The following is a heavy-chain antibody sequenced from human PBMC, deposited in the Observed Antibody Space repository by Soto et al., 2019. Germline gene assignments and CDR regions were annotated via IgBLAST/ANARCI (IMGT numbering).Heavy chain of an antibody. CDR1: GGSISSGGYY. J-gene: IGHJ4*02. CDR3: AREVRYSGYDN. CDR2: IYYSGST. Sequence: LSLTCTVSGGSISSGGYYWSWTRQHPGKGLEWIGYIYYSGSTYYNPSLKSRVTISVDTSKNQFSLKLSSVTAADTAVYYCAREVRYSGYDNWGQGTLVTVSS. V-gene: IGHV4-31*03. D-gene: IGHD5-12*01.